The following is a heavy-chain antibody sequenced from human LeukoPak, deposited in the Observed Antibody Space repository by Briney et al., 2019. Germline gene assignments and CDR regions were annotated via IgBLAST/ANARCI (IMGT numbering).Heavy chain of an antibody. Sequence: ASVKVSCKASGYTFTSYDINWVRQATGQGLEWMGWMNPNSGNTGYAQKFQGRVTITRNTSISTAYMELSSLRSEDTAVYYCAREGGARLVVNCSSTSCPIPPKTNYYYYYMDVWGKGTTVTVSS. V-gene: IGHV1-8*03. D-gene: IGHD2-2*01. J-gene: IGHJ6*03. CDR2: MNPNSGNT. CDR3: AREGGARLVVNCSSTSCPIPPKTNYYYYYMDV. CDR1: GYTFTSYD.